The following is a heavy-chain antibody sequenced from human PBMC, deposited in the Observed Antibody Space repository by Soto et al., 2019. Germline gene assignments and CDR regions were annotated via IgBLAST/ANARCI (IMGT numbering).Heavy chain of an antibody. CDR3: ARDHSGVMVRGDY. Sequence: QVQLVQSGAEVKKPGSSVKVSCKASGGTFSSYTISWVRQAPGQGLEWMGRIIPILGIANYAQKFQGRVTITADKSTGTAYMELSSLRSEDTAVYYCARDHSGVMVRGDYWGQGTLVTVSS. V-gene: IGHV1-69*08. CDR2: IIPILGIA. J-gene: IGHJ4*02. CDR1: GGTFSSYT. D-gene: IGHD3-10*01.